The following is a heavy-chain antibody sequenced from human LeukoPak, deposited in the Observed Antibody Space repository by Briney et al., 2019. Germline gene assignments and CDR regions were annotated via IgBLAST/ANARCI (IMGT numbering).Heavy chain of an antibody. CDR1: GFTVSSNY. V-gene: IGHV3-53*01. D-gene: IGHD3-10*01. CDR3: ARGLWFGELFPSPFDY. CDR2: IYSGGST. J-gene: IGHJ4*02. Sequence: GGSLRLSCAASGFTVSSNYMSWVHQAPGKGLEWVSVIYSGGSTYYADSVKGRFTISRDNSKNTLYLQMNSLRAEDTAVYYCARGLWFGELFPSPFDYWGQGTLVTVSS.